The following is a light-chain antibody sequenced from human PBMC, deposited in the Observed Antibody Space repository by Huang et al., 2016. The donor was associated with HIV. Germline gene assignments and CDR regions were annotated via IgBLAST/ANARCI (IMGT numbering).Light chain of an antibody. V-gene: IGKV3D-15*01. J-gene: IGKJ1*01. Sequence: ILMSQSPATLSVSPGDSATLSCRANQTVNNKVAWFQQKGGQSPRLIIYSASVRASFSGVPDRFLGRGSGTEFTLSITSVQSEDLAVYYCQQYFDWPWTFGQGTRV. CDR1: QTVNNK. CDR3: QQYFDWPWT. CDR2: SAS.